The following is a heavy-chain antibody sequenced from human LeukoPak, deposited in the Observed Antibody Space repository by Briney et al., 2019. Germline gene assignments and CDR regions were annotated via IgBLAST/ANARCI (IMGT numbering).Heavy chain of an antibody. CDR1: GFTFTGYG. Sequence: GGSLRLSCAASGFTFTGYGFHWVRQAPGKGLEWVAVIWYDGTNKYYADSVKGRFIISRDNSKNTLYLQMNSLRAEDTAVYYCSKDGSGGGWKWFDPWGQGTLVTVSS. CDR2: IWYDGTNK. D-gene: IGHD2-15*01. CDR3: SKDGSGGGWKWFDP. J-gene: IGHJ5*02. V-gene: IGHV3-33*06.